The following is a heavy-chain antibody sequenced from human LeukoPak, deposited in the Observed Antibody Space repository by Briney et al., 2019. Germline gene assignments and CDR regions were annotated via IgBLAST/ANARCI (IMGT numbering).Heavy chain of an antibody. J-gene: IGHJ4*02. V-gene: IGHV3-23*01. D-gene: IGHD3-3*01. CDR1: GFTFSSFP. CDR3: ARDRTTDFWSGYYTNYFDY. Sequence: GGSLRLSCAASGFTFSSFPMSWVRQAPGKGLEWVSVISGGGVSTYYADSVKGRFTISRDNAKISLYLQMNSLRAEDTAVYYCARDRTTDFWSGYYTNYFDYWGQGALVTVSS. CDR2: ISGGGVST.